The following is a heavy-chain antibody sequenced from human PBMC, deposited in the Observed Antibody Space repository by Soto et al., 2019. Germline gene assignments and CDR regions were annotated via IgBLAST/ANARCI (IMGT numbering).Heavy chain of an antibody. J-gene: IGHJ4*02. V-gene: IGHV3-48*01. Sequence: EVQLVESGGGLVQPGGSLRLSCAASGFTFSNYSMNWVRQAPGKGLEWVSYITSSSRTIYEADSVRGRFTISRDKAKKSLYLQMNSLRAVDTAVYYCASGLLAHWGQGTLVTVSS. CDR1: GFTFSNYS. CDR2: ITSSSRTI. CDR3: ASGLLAH.